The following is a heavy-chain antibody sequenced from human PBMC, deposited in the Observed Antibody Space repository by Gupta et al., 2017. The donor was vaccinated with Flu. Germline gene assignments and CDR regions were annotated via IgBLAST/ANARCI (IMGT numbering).Heavy chain of an antibody. Sequence: EVQLVESGGGLVKPGGSLRLSCAASGSTFSSYSMNWVRQAPGKGLEWVSFISSSSSYIYYADSVKGRFTISRDNAKNSLYLQMNSLRAEDTAVYYCARGWECSSTSCYADYWGQGTLVTVSS. CDR3: ARGWECSSTSCYADY. D-gene: IGHD2-2*01. V-gene: IGHV3-21*01. J-gene: IGHJ4*02. CDR2: ISSSSSYI. CDR1: GSTFSSYS.